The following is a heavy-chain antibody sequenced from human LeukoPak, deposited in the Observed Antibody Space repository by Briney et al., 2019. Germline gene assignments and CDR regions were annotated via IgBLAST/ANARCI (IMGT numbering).Heavy chain of an antibody. V-gene: IGHV3-9*03. Sequence: GRSLRLSCVASGFTFDDYAMHWVRQAPGKGLEWVSGISWNSGSIGYADSVKGRFTISRDNAKNSLYLQMNSLRAEDMALYYCAKAAYYYGSGSYYYFDYWGQGTLVTVSS. J-gene: IGHJ4*02. CDR1: GFTFDDYA. D-gene: IGHD3-10*01. CDR2: ISWNSGSI. CDR3: AKAAYYYGSGSYYYFDY.